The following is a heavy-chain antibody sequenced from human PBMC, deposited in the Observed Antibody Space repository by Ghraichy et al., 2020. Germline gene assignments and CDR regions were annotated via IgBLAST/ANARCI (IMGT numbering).Heavy chain of an antibody. CDR2: LYYSGNT. J-gene: IGHJ3*01. CDR1: GGSISSYSSY. D-gene: IGHD4-17*01. Sequence: SETLSLTCTVSGGSISSYSSYWGWIRQPPGKGLECIGSLYYSGNTYYNPSLKSRVNILADTSKNQFSLKLSSVTAADTAVYYCARGNDYGDYKGAFDVWGQGTMVTVSS. CDR3: ARGNDYGDYKGAFDV. V-gene: IGHV4-39*01.